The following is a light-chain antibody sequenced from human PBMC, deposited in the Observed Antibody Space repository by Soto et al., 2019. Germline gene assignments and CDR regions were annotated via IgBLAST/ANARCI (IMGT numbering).Light chain of an antibody. J-gene: IGKJ1*01. CDR3: QQYNSYSPRT. CDR2: DAS. V-gene: IGKV1-5*01. CDR1: QSISTF. Sequence: DIQMTPSPSTLSASVGDRVTITCRASQSISTFLAWYQQKPGKAPQLLIYDASILNSGVPSTFSGSGSGTEFSLTISSLQPYDFATYYCQQYNSYSPRTFGQGTKVDIK.